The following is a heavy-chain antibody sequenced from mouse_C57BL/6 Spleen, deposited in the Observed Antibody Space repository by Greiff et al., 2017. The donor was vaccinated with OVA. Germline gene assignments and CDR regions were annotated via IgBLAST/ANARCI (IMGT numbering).Heavy chain of an antibody. D-gene: IGHD2-3*01. V-gene: IGHV3-6*01. CDR2: ISYDGSN. CDR1: GYSITSGYY. Sequence: EVKLQESGPGLVKPSQSLSLTCSVTGYSITSGYYWNWIRQFPGNKLEWMGYISYDGSNNYNPSLKNRISITRDTSKNQFFLKLNSVTTEDTATYYCARDGDGYYWGQGTLVTVSA. J-gene: IGHJ3*01. CDR3: ARDGDGYY.